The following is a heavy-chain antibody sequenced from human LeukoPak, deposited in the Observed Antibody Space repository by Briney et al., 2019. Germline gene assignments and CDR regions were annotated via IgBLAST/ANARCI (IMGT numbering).Heavy chain of an antibody. CDR2: IVVGSGNT. D-gene: IGHD3-22*01. J-gene: IGHJ6*02. CDR1: GFTFTTSA. V-gene: IGHV1-58*01. CDR3: AAASNYYDRSNYYSYAMDV. Sequence: SVKVSCKASGFTFTTSAVQWVRQARGQRIEWIGWIVVGSGNTNYAQKFQERVTITRDMSTSTVYMDLSSQRSEDTAVYYCAAASNYYDRSNYYSYAMDVWGQGTTVTVSS.